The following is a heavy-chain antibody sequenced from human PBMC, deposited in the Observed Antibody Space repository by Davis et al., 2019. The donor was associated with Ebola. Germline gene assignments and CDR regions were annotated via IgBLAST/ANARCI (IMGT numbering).Heavy chain of an antibody. CDR3: ARANTIFGVVQQSGPFDY. CDR1: GESFSGYY. V-gene: IGHV4-34*09. D-gene: IGHD3-3*01. Sequence: SETLSLTCAVYGESFSGYYWSWIRQPPGKGLEWIGYIYYSGSTYYNPSLKSRVTISVDTSKNQFSLKLSSVTAADTAVYYCARANTIFGVVQQSGPFDYWGQGTLVTVSS. CDR2: IYYSGST. J-gene: IGHJ4*02.